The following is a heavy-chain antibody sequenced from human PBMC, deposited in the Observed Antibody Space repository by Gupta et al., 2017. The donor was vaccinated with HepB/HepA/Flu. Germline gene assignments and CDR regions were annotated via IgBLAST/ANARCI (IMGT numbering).Heavy chain of an antibody. CDR3: ARFRYYYDSRGYLDY. CDR2: ISGSGGGT. D-gene: IGHD3-22*01. Sequence: EVQLLDSGGCLVQPGGSLRLSCAASAFTFGSSALRWCTQDPGKGQEWVSAISGSGGGTDDADSVKGRFTSSRDNSKNTLYLQMNSLRAEDTAVYYCARFRYYYDSRGYLDYWGQGTLVTVSS. J-gene: IGHJ4*02. V-gene: IGHV3-23*01. CDR1: AFTFGSSA.